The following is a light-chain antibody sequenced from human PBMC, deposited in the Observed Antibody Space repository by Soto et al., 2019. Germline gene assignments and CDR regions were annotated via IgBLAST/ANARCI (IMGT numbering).Light chain of an antibody. J-gene: IGLJ2*01. CDR3: SSDTSSRTLV. V-gene: IGLV2-14*01. Sequence: QSALTQPASVSGSPGQSITISCTGTSSDVGGYNYVSWYQQHPGKAPKLMIYDVSNRPSGVSNRFSGSKSGNTASLTISGLQAEDEADYYCSSDTSSRTLVFGGGTKVTVL. CDR2: DVS. CDR1: SSDVGGYNY.